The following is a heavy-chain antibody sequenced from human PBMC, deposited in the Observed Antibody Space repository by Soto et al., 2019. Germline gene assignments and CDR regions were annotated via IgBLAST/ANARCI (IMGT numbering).Heavy chain of an antibody. CDR3: ARGPWYCSGGSGGGY. J-gene: IGHJ4*02. CDR1: GYTFTSYA. V-gene: IGHV1-3*01. CDR2: INAGNGNT. D-gene: IGHD2-15*01. Sequence: GASVKVSCKASGYTFTSYAMHWVRQAPGQRLEWMGWINAGNGNTKYSQKFQGRVTITRDTSASTAYMELSSLRSEDTAVYYCARGPWYCSGGSGGGYWGQETLVTVSS.